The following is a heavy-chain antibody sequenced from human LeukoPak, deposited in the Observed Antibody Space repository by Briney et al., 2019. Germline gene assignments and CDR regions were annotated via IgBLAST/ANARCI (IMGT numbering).Heavy chain of an antibody. CDR3: ARRAGAYSHPYDY. CDR2: IYSGGST. Sequence: GGSLRLSCAASGFTFSSYWMSWVRQAPGKGLEWVSVIYSGGSTYYADSVKGRFTISRDNSKNTLYLQMNSLRAKDTAVYYCARRAGAYSHPYDYWGQGTLVTVSS. J-gene: IGHJ4*02. CDR1: GFTFSSYW. V-gene: IGHV3-53*01. D-gene: IGHD4/OR15-4a*01.